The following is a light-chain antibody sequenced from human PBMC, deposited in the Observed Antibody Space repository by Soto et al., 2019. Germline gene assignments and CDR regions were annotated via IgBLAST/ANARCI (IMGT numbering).Light chain of an antibody. CDR2: GDN. Sequence: QSVLAQPPSVSGAPGQRVAISCTGSSSNIGAEYDVHWYQQLPGTAPKRLIYGDNNRPSGVPDRFSGSKSGTSASLAITGPQPEDEADYYCQSYDSSLTTFVFGNGTKVT. J-gene: IGLJ1*01. CDR1: SSNIGAEYD. V-gene: IGLV1-40*01. CDR3: QSYDSSLTTFV.